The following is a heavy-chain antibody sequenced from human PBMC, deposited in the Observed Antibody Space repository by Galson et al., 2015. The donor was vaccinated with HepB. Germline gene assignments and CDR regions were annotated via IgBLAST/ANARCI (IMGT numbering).Heavy chain of an antibody. D-gene: IGHD7-27*01. V-gene: IGHV3-15*01. CDR1: GFTFSNAW. CDR2: IKSKTDGGTT. Sequence: SLRLSCAASGFTFSNAWMSWVRQAPGKGLEWVGRIKSKTDGGTTDYAAPVKGRFTISRDDSKNTLYLQMNSLKTEDTAVYYCTTDSPITGDLDYWGQGTLVTVSS. CDR3: TTDSPITGDLDY. J-gene: IGHJ4*02.